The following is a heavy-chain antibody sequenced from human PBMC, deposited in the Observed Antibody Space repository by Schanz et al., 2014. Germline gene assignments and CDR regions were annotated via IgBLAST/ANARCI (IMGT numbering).Heavy chain of an antibody. Sequence: EVQLVQSGGGLVQPGGSLRLSCAASGFTFSSHWMHWVRQDPGKGLVWVARINSVGSNTDYADSVTGRFTISRDNAKNTLYLQMNTLRAEDTAVYYCARKMKLGVYGGKGHDSLDIWGQGTMGTGSS. CDR1: GFTFSSHW. CDR3: ARKMKLGVYGGKGHDSLDI. D-gene: IGHD4-17*01. J-gene: IGHJ3*02. CDR2: INSVGSNT. V-gene: IGHV3-74*01.